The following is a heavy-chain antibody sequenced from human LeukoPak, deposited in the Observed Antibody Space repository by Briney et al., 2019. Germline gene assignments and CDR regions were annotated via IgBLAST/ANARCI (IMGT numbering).Heavy chain of an antibody. CDR3: AKGNWGERLDWYFDL. D-gene: IGHD1-26*01. Sequence: GGSLRLSCAASGFTFSSYDMSWVRQAPGSGLEWVSGITGSGGSTYYADSVRGRFTISRDNSKNTLYLQMNSLRAEDTAVYYCAKGNWGERLDWYFDLWGRGTLVTVSP. J-gene: IGHJ2*01. V-gene: IGHV3-23*01. CDR1: GFTFSSYD. CDR2: ITGSGGST.